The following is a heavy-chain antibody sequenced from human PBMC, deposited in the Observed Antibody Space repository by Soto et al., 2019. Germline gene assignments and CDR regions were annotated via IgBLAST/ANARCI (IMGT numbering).Heavy chain of an antibody. CDR2: INWNGGST. CDR1: GFTFDDYG. Sequence: GGSLRLSCAASGFTFDDYGMSWVRQAPGKGLEWVSGINWNGGSTGYADSVKGRFTISRDNAKNSLYLQMNSLRAEDTALYYCAISSSWPLGHPRFDYWGQGTLVTVSS. D-gene: IGHD6-13*01. J-gene: IGHJ4*02. CDR3: AISSSWPLGHPRFDY. V-gene: IGHV3-20*04.